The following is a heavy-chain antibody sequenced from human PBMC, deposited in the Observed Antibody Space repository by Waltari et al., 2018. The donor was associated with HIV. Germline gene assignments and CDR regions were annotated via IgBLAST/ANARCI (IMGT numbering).Heavy chain of an antibody. CDR2: TRNQLNGDTT. Sequence: EVQVVESGGGLVQPGGSLRLSCAASGFTLSDHYMDWVCRAPGKGLKWGCRTRNQLNGDTTEYAASVKGRFTITRYDSKNSLSMQMNSLKTEGTAVYYCARGRAGKTSYYYYCMDVWSKGTTVTVSS. D-gene: IGHD1-1*01. CDR1: GFTLSDHY. CDR3: ARGRAGKTSYYYYCMDV. V-gene: IGHV3-72*01. J-gene: IGHJ6*03.